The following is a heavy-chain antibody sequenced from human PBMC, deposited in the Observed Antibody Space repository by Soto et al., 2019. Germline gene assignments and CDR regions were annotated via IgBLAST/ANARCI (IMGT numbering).Heavy chain of an antibody. J-gene: IGHJ4*02. CDR1: GFTFSSFA. Sequence: GGSLRLSCAASGFTFSSFAMHWVRQAPGKGLEWVAVISFDGNNKYYADSVKGRFTISRDNSKNTVFLQMNSLRPEDTAVYYCARAYPQVGSNYCDYWGQGTLVTVSS. V-gene: IGHV3-30-3*01. D-gene: IGHD1-26*01. CDR3: ARAYPQVGSNYCDY. CDR2: ISFDGNNK.